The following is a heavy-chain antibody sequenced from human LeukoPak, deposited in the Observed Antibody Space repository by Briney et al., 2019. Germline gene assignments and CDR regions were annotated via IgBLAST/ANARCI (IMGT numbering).Heavy chain of an antibody. CDR1: GYSISSGYY. Sequence: SETLSLTCSVCGYSISSGYYWGWIRQPPGKGLERIGSIYHSGSTYYNPSLKSRVTISVDTSKNQFSLKLSSVTAADTAVYYCARDGIVATIGFDYWGQGTLVTVSS. CDR2: IYHSGST. V-gene: IGHV4-38-2*02. J-gene: IGHJ4*02. D-gene: IGHD5-12*01. CDR3: ARDGIVATIGFDY.